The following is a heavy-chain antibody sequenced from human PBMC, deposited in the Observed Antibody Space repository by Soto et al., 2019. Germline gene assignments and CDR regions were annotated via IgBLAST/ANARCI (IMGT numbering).Heavy chain of an antibody. V-gene: IGHV2-26*01. CDR3: ARIVEVATTDDAFDI. J-gene: IGHJ3*02. D-gene: IGHD2-15*01. Sequence: QVTLKESGPVLVKPTETLTLTCTVSGFSLSNARMGVSWIRQPPGKALEWLAHIFSNDEKSYSTSLKSRLTTSKGTTKSQVVLTMTNLEPVDTATYYCARIVEVATTDDAFDIWGQGTMVTVSS. CDR1: GFSLSNARMG. CDR2: IFSNDEK.